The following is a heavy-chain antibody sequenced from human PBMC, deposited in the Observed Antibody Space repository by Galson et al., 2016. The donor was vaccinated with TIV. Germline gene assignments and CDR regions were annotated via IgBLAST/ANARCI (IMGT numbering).Heavy chain of an antibody. Sequence: SVKVSCKASGGIFNSYAISWVRQAPGQGLEWMGRIIAIFGTTNCAQKFQGRVTITAAESTSTVYMELRSLISEDTAVYYCARGSDYYDGSGYQNWGQGTLVTVPS. V-gene: IGHV1-69*13. CDR2: IIAIFGTT. J-gene: IGHJ4*02. D-gene: IGHD3-22*01. CDR1: GGIFNSYA. CDR3: ARGSDYYDGSGYQN.